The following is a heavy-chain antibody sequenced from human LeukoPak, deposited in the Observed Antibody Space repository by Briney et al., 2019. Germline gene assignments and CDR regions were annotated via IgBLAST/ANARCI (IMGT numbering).Heavy chain of an antibody. CDR2: ISAYNGNT. D-gene: IGHD6-13*01. CDR1: GYTFTSYG. J-gene: IGHJ4*02. CDR3: ARERGIAAAAEYYFDY. V-gene: IGHV1-18*01. Sequence: ASVKVSCRASGYTFTSYGISWVRQAPGQGLEWMGWISAYNGNTNYAQKLQGRVTMTTDTSTSTAYMELRSLRSDDTAVYYCARERGIAAAAEYYFDYWGQGTLVTVSS.